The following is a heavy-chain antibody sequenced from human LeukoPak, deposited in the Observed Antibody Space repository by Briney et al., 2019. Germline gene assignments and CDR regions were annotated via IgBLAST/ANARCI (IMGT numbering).Heavy chain of an antibody. J-gene: IGHJ6*03. Sequence: PSETLSLTCTVSGGSISSYYWSWSRQRAGEGLEWIGRIYNSGRVSYNTSLKSRVTMSVDTSKTRFSLQLSSVTAADTAVYYCARKQWLVQFAYYMDVWGKGTTVTISS. CDR1: GGSISSYY. V-gene: IGHV4-4*07. CDR3: ARKQWLVQFAYYMDV. D-gene: IGHD6-19*01. CDR2: IYNSGRV.